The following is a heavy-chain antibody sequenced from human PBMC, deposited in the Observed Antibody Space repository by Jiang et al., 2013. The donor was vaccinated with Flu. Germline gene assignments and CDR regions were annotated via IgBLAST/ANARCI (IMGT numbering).Heavy chain of an antibody. J-gene: IGHJ6*02. Sequence: KPSGTLFLTCAVTGGSISTGNWWTWVRQSPGKGLEWIGEIYHSGDTNYNPSLKSRVTISVDKTKNLFSLKLTSVTAADTAIYFCARDLTRGILVAGTSLNYYFGMDVWGQGTSVTVSS. CDR2: IYHSGDT. D-gene: IGHD6-19*01. CDR3: ARDLTRGILVAGTSLNYYFGMDV. CDR1: GGSISTGNW. V-gene: IGHV4-4*02.